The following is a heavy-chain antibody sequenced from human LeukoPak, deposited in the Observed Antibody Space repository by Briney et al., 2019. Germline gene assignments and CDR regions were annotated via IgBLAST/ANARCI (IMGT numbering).Heavy chain of an antibody. CDR2: ISAYNGNT. CDR1: GYTFTSYG. D-gene: IGHD3-16*01. Sequence: ASVKVSCKASGYTFTSYGISWVRQAPGQGLEWMGWISAYNGNTNYAQKLQGRVTMTTDTSTSTAYVELRSLRSDDTAVYYCARDFPHLGWFDPWGQGTLVTVSS. V-gene: IGHV1-18*01. J-gene: IGHJ5*02. CDR3: ARDFPHLGWFDP.